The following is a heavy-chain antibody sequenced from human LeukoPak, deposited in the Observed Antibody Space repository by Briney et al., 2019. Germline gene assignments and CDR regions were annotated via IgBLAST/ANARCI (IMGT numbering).Heavy chain of an antibody. CDR3: AANTYGDYADYYYYMDV. Sequence: ASETVSYKPSVGTFSSYALIWVRPAPGQGLEWMGGIIPIVGTANYAPKFQGRVTITTDESTSTAYMELSSLRSEDTAVYYCAANTYGDYADYYYYMDVWGKGTTVTVSS. J-gene: IGHJ6*03. CDR1: VGTFSSYA. V-gene: IGHV1-69*05. D-gene: IGHD4-17*01. CDR2: IIPIVGTA.